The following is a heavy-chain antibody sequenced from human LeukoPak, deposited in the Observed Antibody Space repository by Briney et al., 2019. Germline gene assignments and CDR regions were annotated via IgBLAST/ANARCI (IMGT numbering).Heavy chain of an antibody. Sequence: PGRSLRLSCAASGFTFSSYAMHWVRQAPGKGLEWVAVISYDGSNKYYADSVKGRFTISRDNSKNTLYLQMNSLRAEDTAVYYCARDRGYSSTWYGFDYWGQGTLVTVSS. J-gene: IGHJ4*02. CDR2: ISYDGSNK. CDR1: GFTFSSYA. CDR3: ARDRGYSSTWYGFDY. V-gene: IGHV3-30*04. D-gene: IGHD6-13*01.